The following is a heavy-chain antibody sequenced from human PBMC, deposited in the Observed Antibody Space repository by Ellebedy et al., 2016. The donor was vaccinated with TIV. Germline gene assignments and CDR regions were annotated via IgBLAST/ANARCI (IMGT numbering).Heavy chain of an antibody. Sequence: GESLKISXAAAKFTFSNYAMSWVRQAPGKGLEWVSGISGSGDITYYADSVKGRFTLSRDNSRNTLSLQMNSLRLQDTGHYYCAKPRPSYGYASGGSFLDYYGMDVWGQGTTVTVSS. D-gene: IGHD2-2*01. CDR1: KFTFSNYA. J-gene: IGHJ6*02. CDR3: AKPRPSYGYASGGSFLDYYGMDV. V-gene: IGHV3-23*01. CDR2: ISGSGDIT.